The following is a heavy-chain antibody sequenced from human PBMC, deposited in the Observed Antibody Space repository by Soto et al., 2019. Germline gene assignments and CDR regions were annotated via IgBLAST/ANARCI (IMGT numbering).Heavy chain of an antibody. J-gene: IGHJ4*02. Sequence: GESLKISCQCSGYTFSNFWIAWVRQLPGKGLEWMGIIYPGDYETRYSPSFHGKVTISADRSIGTAYLQWSSLEASDSAFYFCARSPRSSPYFDYWGQGTLVTVSS. CDR2: IYPGDYET. D-gene: IGHD6-13*01. CDR3: ARSPRSSPYFDY. V-gene: IGHV5-51*01. CDR1: GYTFSNFW.